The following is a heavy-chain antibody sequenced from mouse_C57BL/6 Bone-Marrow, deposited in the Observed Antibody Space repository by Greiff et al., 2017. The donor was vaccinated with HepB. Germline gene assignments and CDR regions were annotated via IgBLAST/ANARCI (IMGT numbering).Heavy chain of an antibody. CDR1: GFSINSDCY. J-gene: IGHJ1*03. CDR2: TFYSGIT. D-gene: IGHD3-3*01. Sequence: EVQLQQSGPSLVRPSQTLSLTCTVTGFSINSDCYWIWIRQFPGNKLEYIGNTFYSGITYYNPSLESRTYITRDTSKNQFSLKLSSVTTEDTATYYCARDQLGQGYFDVWGTGTTVTVSS. CDR3: ARDQLGQGYFDV. V-gene: IGHV3-3*01.